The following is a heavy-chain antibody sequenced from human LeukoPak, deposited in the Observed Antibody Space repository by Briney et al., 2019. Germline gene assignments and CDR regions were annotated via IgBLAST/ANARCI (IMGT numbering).Heavy chain of an antibody. V-gene: IGHV3-7*03. CDR3: ATESNYYYMDV. CDR2: IKQDGSEK. Sequence: GGSLRLSCAASGFNFISSWMNWVRQAPEKGLEWVANIKQDGSEKYYVDSVKGRFTISRDNAKNSLYLQMNSLRAEDTAVYYCATESNYYYMDVWGKGTTVTISS. J-gene: IGHJ6*03. CDR1: GFNFISSW.